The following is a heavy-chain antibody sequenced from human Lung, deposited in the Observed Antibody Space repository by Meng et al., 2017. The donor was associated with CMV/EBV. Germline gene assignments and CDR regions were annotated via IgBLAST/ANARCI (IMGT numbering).Heavy chain of an antibody. D-gene: IGHD4-11*01. Sequence: QVQLQESGPGLVKPSQTPSLTFTCSGGSISSGDYYWSWIRQPPGKGLEWIGYIYYSGSTYYNPSLKSRVTISVDTSKNQFSLKLSSVTAADTAVYYCARDRTTGRYFDYWGQGTLVTVSS. V-gene: IGHV4-30-4*01. CDR2: IYYSGST. CDR1: GGSISSGDYY. J-gene: IGHJ4*02. CDR3: ARDRTTGRYFDY.